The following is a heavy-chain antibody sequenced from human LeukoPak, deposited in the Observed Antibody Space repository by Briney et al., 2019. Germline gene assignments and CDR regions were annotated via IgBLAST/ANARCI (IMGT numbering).Heavy chain of an antibody. CDR3: ARPSVAGTPPYYFDY. Sequence: TGESLQISCKGSGYNFTSYWIGWVRPMPGKGLEWMGIIYPGDSDTRYSPSFQGQVTISADKSISTAYLQWSSLKASDTAMYYCARPSVAGTPPYYFDYWGQGTLVTVSS. V-gene: IGHV5-51*01. D-gene: IGHD6-19*01. CDR2: IYPGDSDT. CDR1: GYNFTSYW. J-gene: IGHJ4*02.